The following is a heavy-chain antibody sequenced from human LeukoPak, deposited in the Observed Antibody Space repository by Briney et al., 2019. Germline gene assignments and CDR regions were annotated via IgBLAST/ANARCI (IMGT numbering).Heavy chain of an antibody. CDR3: AKGYSSSWNYYFDY. Sequence: SGGSLRLSCAASGFTFDDYAMHWVRQAPGKGLEWVSGISWNSGSIGYADSVKGRFTISRDNAKNSLYLQMNSLRAEDMALYYCAKGYSSSWNYYFDYWGQGTLVTVSS. D-gene: IGHD6-13*01. V-gene: IGHV3-9*03. CDR2: ISWNSGSI. CDR1: GFTFDDYA. J-gene: IGHJ4*02.